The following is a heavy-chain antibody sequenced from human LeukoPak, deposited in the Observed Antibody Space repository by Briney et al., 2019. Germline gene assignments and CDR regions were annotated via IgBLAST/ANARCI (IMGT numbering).Heavy chain of an antibody. CDR3: VKVLGVEGACFDY. D-gene: IGHD1-26*01. J-gene: IGHJ4*02. Sequence: PGGSLRLSCAASGFTFSSYSMNWVRQAPGKGLQWVSSISFSGDNRGDNTYYADSVRGRFSISRDNSQNTVFLQMSSLRVDDTAVYYCVKVLGVEGACFDYWGQGTLVTVSS. CDR1: GFTFSSYS. CDR2: ISFSGDNRGDNT. V-gene: IGHV3-23*01.